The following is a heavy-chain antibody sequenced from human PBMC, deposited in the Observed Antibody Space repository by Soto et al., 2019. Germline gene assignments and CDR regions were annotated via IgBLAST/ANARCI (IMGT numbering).Heavy chain of an antibody. Sequence: QGHLVQSGAEVKKPWASWKLYCQGSGYAFTTYGITGVRQTPGQGLEWMGWNSAHNGNTNYAQTLQGRVTVTRDTSTSTAYMELRSLRYDDTVGYSCARARYGDYWGQAALVTVSS. J-gene: IGHJ4*02. V-gene: IGHV1-18*01. CDR2: NSAHNGNT. D-gene: IGHD1-1*01. CDR1: GYAFTTYG. CDR3: ARARYGDY.